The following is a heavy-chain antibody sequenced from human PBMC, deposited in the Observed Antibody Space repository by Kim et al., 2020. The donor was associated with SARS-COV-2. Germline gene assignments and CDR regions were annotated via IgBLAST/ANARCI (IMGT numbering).Heavy chain of an antibody. Sequence: SETLSLTCTVSGGSISSGSYYWSWIRQPAGKGLEWIGRIYTSGSTNYNPSLKSRVTISVDTSKNQFSLKLSSVTAADTAVYYCARDARSGYFQHWGQGTLVTVSS. D-gene: IGHD3-3*01. J-gene: IGHJ1*01. CDR1: GGSISSGSYY. V-gene: IGHV4-61*02. CDR2: IYTSGST. CDR3: ARDARSGYFQH.